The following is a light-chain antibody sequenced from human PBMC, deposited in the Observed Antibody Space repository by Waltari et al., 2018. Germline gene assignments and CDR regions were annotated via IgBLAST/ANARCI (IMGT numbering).Light chain of an antibody. CDR2: GGS. V-gene: IGKV3-15*01. Sequence: CGARRNVWTELAGYPKKPGQHPRLVVAGGSTRALGVPDRFSGAGSGTDFTLTISSLRSEDFAVYYCQQYDDSCPWTFGQGTKVEIK. J-gene: IGKJ1*01. CDR1: RNVWTE. CDR3: QQYDDSCPWT.